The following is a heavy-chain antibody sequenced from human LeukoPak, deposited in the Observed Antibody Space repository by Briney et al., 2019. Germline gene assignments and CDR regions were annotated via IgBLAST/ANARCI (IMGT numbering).Heavy chain of an antibody. CDR3: ASRGIVVVGYYYYMDV. D-gene: IGHD2-15*01. Sequence: GGSLRLSCAASGFTFSSYSMNWVRQAPGKGLEWVSAISGSGGSTYYADSVKGRFTISRDDSKNTLYLQMNTLRAEDTAVYYCASRGIVVVGYYYYMDVWGKGTTVTISS. CDR1: GFTFSSYS. V-gene: IGHV3-23*01. J-gene: IGHJ6*03. CDR2: ISGSGGST.